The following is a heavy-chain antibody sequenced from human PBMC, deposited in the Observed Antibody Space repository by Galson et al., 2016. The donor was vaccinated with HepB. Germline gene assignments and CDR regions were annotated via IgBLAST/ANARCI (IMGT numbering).Heavy chain of an antibody. J-gene: IGHJ4*02. CDR2: ITGYGGDST. D-gene: IGHD4-11*01. CDR1: GFPFRNYG. Sequence: SLRLSCAASGFPFRNYGMSWVRQAPGKGLEWVSVITGYGGDSTFYAESVQGRFTISRDDSKNTLYLQMSTLRAEDTATYYCATGRYSYYDWGQGTRVTVSS. CDR3: ATGRYSYYD. V-gene: IGHV3-23*01.